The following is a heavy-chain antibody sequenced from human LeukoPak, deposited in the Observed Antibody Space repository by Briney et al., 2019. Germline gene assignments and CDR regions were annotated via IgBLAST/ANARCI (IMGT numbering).Heavy chain of an antibody. CDR1: GDSVSSNSAA. CDR2: TSYRSKWYN. Sequence: SQTLSLTCAISGDSVSSNSAAWNWIRQSPSRGLEWLGWTSYRSKWYNDYAVSVKSRITINPDTSKNQFALQLNSVTPEDTAVYYCARGNTGTASRYFDWFAPSRYGMDVWGQGTTVTVSS. D-gene: IGHD3-9*01. V-gene: IGHV6-1*01. J-gene: IGHJ6*02. CDR3: ARGNTGTASRYFDWFAPSRYGMDV.